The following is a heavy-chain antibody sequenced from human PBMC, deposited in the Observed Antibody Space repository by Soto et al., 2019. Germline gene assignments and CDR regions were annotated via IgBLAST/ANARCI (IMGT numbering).Heavy chain of an antibody. V-gene: IGHV3-23*01. CDR1: GFTFSSYA. CDR3: AKTLLGHKATTVVTPFDY. Sequence: EVQLLESGGGLVQPGGSLRLSCAASGFTFSSYAISWVRQAPGKGLEWVSAISGSGGSTYYADSVKGRFTISRDNSKNTLYLQMNSLRAEDTAVYYCAKTLLGHKATTVVTPFDYWGQGTLVTVSS. J-gene: IGHJ4*02. CDR2: ISGSGGST. D-gene: IGHD4-17*01.